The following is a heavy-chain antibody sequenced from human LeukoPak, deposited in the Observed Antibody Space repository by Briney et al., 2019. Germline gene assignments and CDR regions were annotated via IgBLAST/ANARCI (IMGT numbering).Heavy chain of an antibody. V-gene: IGHV4-59*08. J-gene: IGHJ4*02. CDR2: IFDSGSP. D-gene: IGHD6-19*01. CDR3: ARHDDNGWYFFDI. CDR1: GGSIGTYH. Sequence: PSETLSLTCTVSGGSIGTYHWSWVRQPPGKGLEWIGYIFDSGSPSYRPALKSRVPISLDTSKNHVSLRLQSATAADTAIYYCARHDDNGWYFFDIWGQGTLVTVSS.